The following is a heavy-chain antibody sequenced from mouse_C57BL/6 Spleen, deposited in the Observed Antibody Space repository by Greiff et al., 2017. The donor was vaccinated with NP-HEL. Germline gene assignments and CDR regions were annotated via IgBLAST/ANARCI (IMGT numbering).Heavy chain of an antibody. J-gene: IGHJ2*01. Sequence: VQLQQPGAELVRHGSSVKLSCKASGYTFTSYWMDWVKQRPGQGLEWIGNIYPSDSETHYNQKFKDKATLTVDKSSSTAYMQLSSLTSEDSAVYYCARGGLRRYFDYWGQGTTLTVSS. CDR2: IYPSDSET. D-gene: IGHD2-4*01. CDR3: ARGGLRRYFDY. V-gene: IGHV1-61*01. CDR1: GYTFTSYW.